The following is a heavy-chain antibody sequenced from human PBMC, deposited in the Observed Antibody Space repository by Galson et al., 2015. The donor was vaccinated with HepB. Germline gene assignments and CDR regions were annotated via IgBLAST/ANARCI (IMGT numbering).Heavy chain of an antibody. CDR3: VKEGSWFGGDWFDP. J-gene: IGHJ5*02. CDR1: GYIFRHHA. D-gene: IGHD3-16*01. CDR2: INGRGSNR. Sequence: SLRLSCEGSGYIFRHHAMAWIRQAPGKGLEWVSGINGRGSNRSYSDAVKGSFSISGDNSKDTVFLQMDNLRAEDTAVYYCVKEGSWFGGDWFDPWGQGALVTVS. V-gene: IGHV3-23*01.